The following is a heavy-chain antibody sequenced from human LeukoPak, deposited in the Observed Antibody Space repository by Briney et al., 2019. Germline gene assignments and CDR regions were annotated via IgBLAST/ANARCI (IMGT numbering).Heavy chain of an antibody. D-gene: IGHD5-12*01. CDR3: ARRKVALDV. J-gene: IGHJ6*02. CDR2: IYYSGST. V-gene: IGHV4-59*08. Sequence: SETLSLTCTVSGGSISSYYWSWIRQPPGKGLEWIGYIYYSGSTNYNPSPKSRVTISVDTSKNQFSLKLSSVTAADTAVYYCARRKVALDVWGQGTTVTVSS. CDR1: GGSISSYY.